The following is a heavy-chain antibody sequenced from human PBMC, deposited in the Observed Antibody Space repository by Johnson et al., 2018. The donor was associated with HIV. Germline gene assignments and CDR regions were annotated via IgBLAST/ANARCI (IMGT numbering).Heavy chain of an antibody. CDR2: IKSKSDGGTT. V-gene: IGHV3-15*01. Sequence: VQLVESGGGLVHPGGSLRLFCAGSGCTCSSHAMHWVRQAPGKGLEWVGRIKSKSDGGTTDSAPTVKRSLTTSTDDSKNTLYLQMNSLKTEDTAVYYCTTGISWFGAITFDIWGQGTMVTVSS. CDR1: GCTCSSHA. J-gene: IGHJ3*02. CDR3: TTGISWFGAITFDI. D-gene: IGHD3-10*01.